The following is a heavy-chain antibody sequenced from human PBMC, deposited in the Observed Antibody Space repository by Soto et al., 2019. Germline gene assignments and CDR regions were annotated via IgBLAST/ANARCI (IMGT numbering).Heavy chain of an antibody. J-gene: IGHJ4*02. V-gene: IGHV3-74*01. D-gene: IGHD4-17*01. CDR3: ARGTNDETPTVHRVWGSDY. Sequence: PGGSLRLSCAASGCTFRTYWMHWVRQAPGNGPVWVSRIKGDGSNTAYADSVKGRFTISRDNAKNTLFLQMSSLRAEDTAVYYCARGTNDETPTVHRVWGSDYWGQGTLVTVSS. CDR2: IKGDGSNT. CDR1: GCTFRTYW.